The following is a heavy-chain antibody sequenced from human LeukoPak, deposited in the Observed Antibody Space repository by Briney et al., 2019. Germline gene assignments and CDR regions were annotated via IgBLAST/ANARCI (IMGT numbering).Heavy chain of an antibody. V-gene: IGHV1-18*01. Sequence: ASVKVSRKASGYTFTSYGISWVRQAPGQGLEWMGWISAYNGNTNYAQKLQGRVTMTTDTSTSTAYMELRSLRSDDTAVYYCARETYYYGSGSYDFDYWGQGTLVTVSS. D-gene: IGHD3-10*01. J-gene: IGHJ4*02. CDR1: GYTFTSYG. CDR2: ISAYNGNT. CDR3: ARETYYYGSGSYDFDY.